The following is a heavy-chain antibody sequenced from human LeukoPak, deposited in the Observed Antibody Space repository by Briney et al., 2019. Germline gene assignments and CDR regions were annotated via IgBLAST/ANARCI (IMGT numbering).Heavy chain of an antibody. J-gene: IGHJ1*01. CDR2: ISGSGGST. CDR1: GSTFSSYA. V-gene: IGHV3-23*01. CDR3: AKVGRYDSSGYWRKLTEYFQH. Sequence: AGGSLRLSCAASGSTFSSYAMSWVRQAPGKGLEWVSAISGSGGSTYYADSVKGRFTISRDNSKNTLYLQMNSLRAEDTAVYYCAKVGRYDSSGYWRKLTEYFQHWGQGTLVTVSS. D-gene: IGHD3-22*01.